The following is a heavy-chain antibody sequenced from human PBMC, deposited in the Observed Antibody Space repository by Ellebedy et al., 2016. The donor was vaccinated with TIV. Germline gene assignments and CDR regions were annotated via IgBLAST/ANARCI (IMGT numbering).Heavy chain of an antibody. Sequence: MPSETLSLTCTVSGGSISSDTFYWGWVRQPPGKGLEWIGTMHYRGTTSFNPSLKTRVTISVDASKNQFSLKLKSVTAADTALYYCARVPIVVVGQTFDIWGQGTMVTVSS. V-gene: IGHV4-39*07. CDR1: GGSISSDTFY. CDR3: ARVPIVVVGQTFDI. CDR2: MHYRGTT. D-gene: IGHD3-22*01. J-gene: IGHJ3*02.